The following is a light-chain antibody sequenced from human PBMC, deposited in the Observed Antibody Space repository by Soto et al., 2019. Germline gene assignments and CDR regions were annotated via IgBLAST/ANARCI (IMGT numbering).Light chain of an antibody. Sequence: QSVLTQHPSASGSPGQSVTISCTGTSSDVGDYNYVSWYQQHPGRAPKLMIYEVSKRPSGVPDRFSGSKSGNTASLTVSGLQAEDEADYYCTSYEGSNNFVFGTGTKVTVL. J-gene: IGLJ1*01. CDR1: SSDVGDYNY. CDR2: EVS. V-gene: IGLV2-8*01. CDR3: TSYEGSNNFV.